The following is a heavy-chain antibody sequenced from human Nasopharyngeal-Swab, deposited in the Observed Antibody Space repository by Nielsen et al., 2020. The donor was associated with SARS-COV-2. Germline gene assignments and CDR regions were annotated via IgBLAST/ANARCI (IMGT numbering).Heavy chain of an antibody. D-gene: IGHD5-24*01. J-gene: IGHJ3*02. CDR2: ISWNSGSI. CDR3: AELPTILSDAFDI. CDR1: GFTFDDYA. Sequence: GGSLRLSCAASGFTFDDYAMHWVRQAPGKGLEWVSGISWNSGSIGYADSVKGRFTISRDNAKNSLYLQMNSLRAEDTALYYCAELPTILSDAFDIWGQGTMVTVSS. V-gene: IGHV3-9*01.